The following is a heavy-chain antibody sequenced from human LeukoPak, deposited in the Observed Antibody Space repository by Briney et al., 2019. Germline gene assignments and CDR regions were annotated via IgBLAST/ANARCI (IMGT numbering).Heavy chain of an antibody. V-gene: IGHV4-59*01. J-gene: IGHJ5*02. CDR1: GGSISSFY. Sequence: PSETLSLTCTVSGGSISSFYWSWIRQPPGKGLEWIGYIYYTGSTNYNPSLKSRLTISVDTSKNQFSLKLSSVTAADTAVYYCARASETLRRFDPWGQGTLVTVPS. CDR2: IYYTGST. CDR3: ARASETLRRFDP.